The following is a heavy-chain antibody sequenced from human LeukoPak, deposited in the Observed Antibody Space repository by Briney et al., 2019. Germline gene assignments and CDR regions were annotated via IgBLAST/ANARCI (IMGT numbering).Heavy chain of an antibody. J-gene: IGHJ4*02. CDR3: TTVDVTRSRGVATFDF. Sequence: PGGSLRLSCAASGFTFRDAWMSWVRQAPGKGLEWVGRIKSNADGGTTHYAAPVQGRFIISRADSENTLYLQLNSLKTDDTAVYYCTTVDVTRSRGVATFDFWGQGNMVTASS. D-gene: IGHD3-10*01. CDR1: GFTFRDAW. CDR2: IKSNADGGTT. V-gene: IGHV3-15*06.